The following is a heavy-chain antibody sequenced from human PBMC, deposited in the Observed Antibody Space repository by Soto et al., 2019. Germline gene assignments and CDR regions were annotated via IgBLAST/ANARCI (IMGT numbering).Heavy chain of an antibody. CDR1: GFTFSSYG. Sequence: QMQVVESGGGVVQPGRSLRLSCAASGFTFSSYGMHWVRQAPGKGLEWVAVISYDGSNKYYADSVKGRLTISRDNSKNTLYLQMNSLRAEDTAVYYCAKDHVPCSGGSCPPRYYYGMDVWGQGTTVTVSS. CDR3: AKDHVPCSGGSCPPRYYYGMDV. J-gene: IGHJ6*02. CDR2: ISYDGSNK. D-gene: IGHD2-15*01. V-gene: IGHV3-30*18.